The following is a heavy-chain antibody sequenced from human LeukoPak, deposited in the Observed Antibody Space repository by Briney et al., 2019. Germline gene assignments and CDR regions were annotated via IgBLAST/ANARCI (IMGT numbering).Heavy chain of an antibody. CDR1: GGSISSYY. J-gene: IGHJ3*02. V-gene: IGHV4-59*08. Sequence: SETLSLTCTVSGGSISSYYWSWIRQPPGKGLEWIGYIYYSGSTNYNPSLKSRVTISVDTSKNQFSLKLSSVTAADTAVYYCAGLGKQGPDDAFDIWGQGKMVTFSS. CDR2: IYYSGST. D-gene: IGHD6-19*01. CDR3: AGLGKQGPDDAFDI.